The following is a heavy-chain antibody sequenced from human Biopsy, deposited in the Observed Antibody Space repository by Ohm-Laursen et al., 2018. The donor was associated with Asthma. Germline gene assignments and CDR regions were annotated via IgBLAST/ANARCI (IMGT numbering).Heavy chain of an antibody. Sequence: SLRLSCAASGFAVSRDHMFWVRQAPGKGLEWVSVIYSGETSHTADSVRGRFTISRDYSKNTLYLQMHSLRAEDTAVYYFARGDSSNWSHYYFDYWGQGTLVTVSS. V-gene: IGHV3-53*01. CDR1: GFAVSRDH. J-gene: IGHJ4*02. D-gene: IGHD3-22*01. CDR2: IYSGETS. CDR3: ARGDSSNWSHYYFDY.